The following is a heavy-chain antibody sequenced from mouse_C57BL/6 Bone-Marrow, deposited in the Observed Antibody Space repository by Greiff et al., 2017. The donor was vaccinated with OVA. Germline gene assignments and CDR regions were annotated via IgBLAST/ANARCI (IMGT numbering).Heavy chain of an antibody. Sequence: EVKVEESGGGLVKPGGSLKLSCAASGFTFSDYGMHWVRQAPEKGLEWVAYISSGSSTIYYADTVKGRFTISRDNAKNTLFLQMTSLRSEDTAMYYCARGSNWGRFDVWGTGTTVTVSS. CDR2: ISSGSSTI. CDR3: ARGSNWGRFDV. J-gene: IGHJ1*03. CDR1: GFTFSDYG. D-gene: IGHD4-1*01. V-gene: IGHV5-17*01.